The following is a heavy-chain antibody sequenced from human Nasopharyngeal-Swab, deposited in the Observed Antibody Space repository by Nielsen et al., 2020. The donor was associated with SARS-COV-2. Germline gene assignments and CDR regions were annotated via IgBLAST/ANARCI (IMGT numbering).Heavy chain of an antibody. Sequence: GGSLRLSCAASGFSFSNYGMQWVHQAPGKGLEWVGVVSSDGSNAWYADSLKGRFALSRDNSKNTVDLQMNSLRAEDTAVYYCAAGRWYRGGNDAFDIWGQGTMVTVSS. J-gene: IGHJ3*02. V-gene: IGHV3-30*03. CDR1: GFSFSNYG. CDR3: AAGRWYRGGNDAFDI. CDR2: VSSDGSNA. D-gene: IGHD4-23*01.